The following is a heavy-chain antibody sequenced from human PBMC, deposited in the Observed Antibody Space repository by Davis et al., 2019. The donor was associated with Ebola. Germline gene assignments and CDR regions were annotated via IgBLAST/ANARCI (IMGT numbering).Heavy chain of an antibody. V-gene: IGHV4-34*01. CDR2: INHSGST. CDR1: GGSFSGYY. J-gene: IGHJ6*02. D-gene: IGHD5-12*01. Sequence: SETLSLTCAVYGGSFSGYYWSWIRQPPGKGLDWIGEINHSGSTNYNPSLKSRVTISVDTSKNQFSLKLSSVTAADTAVYYCAREHVATRHEHYYYYGMDVWGQGTTVTVSS. CDR3: AREHVATRHEHYYYYGMDV.